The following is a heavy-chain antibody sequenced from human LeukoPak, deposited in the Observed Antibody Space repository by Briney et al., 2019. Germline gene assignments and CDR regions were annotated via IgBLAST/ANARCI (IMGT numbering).Heavy chain of an antibody. CDR3: ARRYCSGGSCYVDY. V-gene: IGHV1-2*02. Sequence: ASVKVSCKASVYTFTGYYMHWVRQAPRQGLEWMGWINPNRGGTNYAQTLQGRVTMTRDTTLSTAYMELSRLRCDDTAVYYCARRYCSGGSCYVDYWGQGTLVTVSS. J-gene: IGHJ4*02. CDR1: VYTFTGYY. D-gene: IGHD2-15*01. CDR2: INPNRGGT.